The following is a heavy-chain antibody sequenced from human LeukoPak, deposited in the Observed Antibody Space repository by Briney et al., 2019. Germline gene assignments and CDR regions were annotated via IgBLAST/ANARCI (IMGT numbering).Heavy chain of an antibody. CDR1: GGSFSGYY. Sequence: SETLSLTCAVYGGSFSGYYWSWIRQPPGKGLEWIGEINHSGSTNYNPSLKSRVTISVDTSKNQSSLKLSSVTAADTAVYYCARKRATLFDYWGQGTLVTVSS. D-gene: IGHD5-24*01. J-gene: IGHJ4*02. CDR3: ARKRATLFDY. CDR2: INHSGST. V-gene: IGHV4-34*01.